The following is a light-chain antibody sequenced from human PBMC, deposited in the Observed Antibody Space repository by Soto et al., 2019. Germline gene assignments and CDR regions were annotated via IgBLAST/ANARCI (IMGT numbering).Light chain of an antibody. Sequence: DIVMPQSPLSLPVTPGEPASISCRSSQSLLFSNGYNYLDWYLQKPGQSPQLLISLGSNRAPGVPDRFSGSGSGTDFTLKSSRVEAEDVGVYYCMQGVQTPFTFGPGTKVDIK. V-gene: IGKV2-28*01. CDR2: LGS. CDR3: MQGVQTPFT. J-gene: IGKJ3*01. CDR1: QSLLFSNGYNY.